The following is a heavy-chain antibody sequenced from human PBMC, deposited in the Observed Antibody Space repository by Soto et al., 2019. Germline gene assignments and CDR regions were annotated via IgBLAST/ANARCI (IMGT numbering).Heavy chain of an antibody. D-gene: IGHD3-10*02. V-gene: IGHV1-69*01. CDR1: GGIFTRYD. CDR2: IIPIFGTA. J-gene: IGHJ4*02. CDR3: AIKDGRDVSTVDY. Sequence: QVQLVQSGAEVKTPGSSVKVSCKASGGIFTRYDIRWVRQAPGQGLEWMGAIIPIFGTANYAQKFQGRVTITADETTSTSYMERSSLRSEDLAMDYCAIKDGRDVSTVDYWGQGTLVTVSS.